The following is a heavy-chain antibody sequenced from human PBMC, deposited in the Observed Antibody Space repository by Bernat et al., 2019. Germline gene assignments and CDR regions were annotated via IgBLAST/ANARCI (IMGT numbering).Heavy chain of an antibody. Sequence: EVHLVESGGGLVQPGGSLRLSCVASGFTFSTFWMDWVRQAPGKGLEWVAHINQDGSQKYLVDSVRGRFTISRDNARSSLYLQMNSLRADDTAVYYCVSEVTRGAHWGQGTLVTVSS. D-gene: IGHD2-21*02. CDR1: GFTFSTFW. CDR3: VSEVTRGAH. V-gene: IGHV3-7*01. J-gene: IGHJ4*02. CDR2: INQDGSQK.